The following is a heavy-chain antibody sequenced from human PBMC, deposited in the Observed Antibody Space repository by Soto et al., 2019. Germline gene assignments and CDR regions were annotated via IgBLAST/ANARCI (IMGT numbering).Heavy chain of an antibody. CDR2: IYPGDSDT. V-gene: IGHV5-51*01. CDR1: GDSFTSYW. D-gene: IGHD4-17*01. Sequence: REALRVSWKGSGDSFTSYWIGGGRQMPGKGLEWMGIIYPGDSDTRYSPSFQGQVTISADKSINTAYLQWSSLKASDTAMYYCGRHPYGDYDILGFWGQRTTVTVSS. CDR3: GRHPYGDYDILGF. J-gene: IGHJ6*02.